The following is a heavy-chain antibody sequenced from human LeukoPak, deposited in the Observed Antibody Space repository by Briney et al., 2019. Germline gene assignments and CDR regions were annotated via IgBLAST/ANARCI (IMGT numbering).Heavy chain of an antibody. CDR2: INPNSGGT. J-gene: IGHJ4*02. V-gene: IGHV1-2*02. CDR1: GYTFTDYY. Sequence: GASVKVSCKASGYTFTDYYMHWVRQAPGQGLEWMGWINPNSGGTKYAQKFRGRVIMTRDTSISTAYMDLSSLRSDDTAVYYCARSEIPLAYYYWGQGTLVTVSS. CDR3: ARSEIPLAYYY. D-gene: IGHD6-19*01.